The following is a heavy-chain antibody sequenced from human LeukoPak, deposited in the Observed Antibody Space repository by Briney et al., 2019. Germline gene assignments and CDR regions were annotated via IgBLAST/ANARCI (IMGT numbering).Heavy chain of an antibody. D-gene: IGHD6-19*01. V-gene: IGHV4-34*01. CDR1: GGSFSGYY. Sequence: SETLSLTCAVYGGSFSGYYWSWIRQPPGKGLEWIGEINHSGSTNYNPSLKSRVTISVDTSKNQFSLELSSVTAADTAVYYCARVEEQWLVQVYWGQGTLVTVSS. CDR2: INHSGST. CDR3: ARVEEQWLVQVY. J-gene: IGHJ4*02.